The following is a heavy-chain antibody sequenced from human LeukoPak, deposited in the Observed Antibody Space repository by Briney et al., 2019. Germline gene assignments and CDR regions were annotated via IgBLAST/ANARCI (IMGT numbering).Heavy chain of an antibody. CDR3: ASGSYRGY. CDR2: ISSSSSTI. J-gene: IGHJ4*02. CDR1: GFTFSSYS. D-gene: IGHD3-16*02. V-gene: IGHV3-48*04. Sequence: GGSLRLSCAASGFTFSSYSMNWVRQAPGKGLEWVSYISSSSSTIYYADSVKGRFTISRDNAKNSLYLQMNSLRAEDTAVYYCASGSYRGYWGQGTLVTVSS.